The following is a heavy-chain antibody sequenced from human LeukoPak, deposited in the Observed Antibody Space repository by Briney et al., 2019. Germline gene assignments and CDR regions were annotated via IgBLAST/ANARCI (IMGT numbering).Heavy chain of an antibody. V-gene: IGHV4-4*07. CDR1: GGSISSYY. Sequence: PSETLSLTCTVSGGSISSYYWSWIRQPAGKGLEWIGRIYTSGSTNYNPSLKSPVTISVDTSKNQFSLKLSSVTAADTAVYYCARLASPNSPYGMDVWGQGTTVTVSS. CDR3: ARLASPNSPYGMDV. J-gene: IGHJ6*02. CDR2: IYTSGST. D-gene: IGHD4/OR15-4a*01.